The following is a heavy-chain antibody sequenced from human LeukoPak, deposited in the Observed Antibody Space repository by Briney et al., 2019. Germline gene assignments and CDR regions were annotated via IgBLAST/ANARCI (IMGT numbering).Heavy chain of an antibody. CDR2: IYTSGST. V-gene: IGHV4-61*02. J-gene: IGHJ5*02. D-gene: IGHD3-9*01. CDR1: GGSISSGSYY. Sequence: SETLSLTCTVSGGSISSGSYYWSWIRQPAGKGLEWIGRIYTSGSTNYNPSLKSRVTISVDTSKNQFSLKLSSVTAADTAVYYCARDRICDILTGYYQWFDPWGQGTLVTVSS. CDR3: ARDRICDILTGYYQWFDP.